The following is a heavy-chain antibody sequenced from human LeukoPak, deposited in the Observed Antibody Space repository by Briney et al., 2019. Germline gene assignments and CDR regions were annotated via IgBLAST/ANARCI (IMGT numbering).Heavy chain of an antibody. CDR2: IYYSGST. Sequence: SETLSLTCTVSGGSISSYYWSWIRQPPGKGLEWIGYIYYSGSTNYNLSLKSRVTISVDTSKNQFSLKLSSVTAADTAVYYCARDEGWSHLGFSYWGQGTLVTVSS. V-gene: IGHV4-59*01. CDR1: GGSISSYY. D-gene: IGHD6-19*01. CDR3: ARDEGWSHLGFSY. J-gene: IGHJ4*02.